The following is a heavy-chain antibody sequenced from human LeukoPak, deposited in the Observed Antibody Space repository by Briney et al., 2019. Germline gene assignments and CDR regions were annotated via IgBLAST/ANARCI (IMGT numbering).Heavy chain of an antibody. Sequence: SETLSLTCTVSGGSISSSSFYWGWIRQPPGKGLEWLGSIYYSGNTYYNPSLKSRVGISVDTSKNQFSLKLSSVTAADTAVYYCARHPGRLFDYWGQGTLVTVSS. CDR2: IYYSGNT. J-gene: IGHJ4*02. V-gene: IGHV4-39*01. CDR3: ARHPGRLFDY. CDR1: GGSISSSSFY.